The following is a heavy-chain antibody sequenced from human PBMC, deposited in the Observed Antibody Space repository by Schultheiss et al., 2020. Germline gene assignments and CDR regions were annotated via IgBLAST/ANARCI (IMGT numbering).Heavy chain of an antibody. CDR2: INAGNGNT. CDR3: ARAVGAEDAFDI. CDR1: GGTFSNYV. V-gene: IGHV1-3*01. D-gene: IGHD1-26*01. Sequence: ASVKVSCKASGGTFSNYVISWVRQAPGQGLEWMGGINAGNGNTRYSQRLQGRVTITRDTSASTSYMELSSLRSQDTAVYYCARAVGAEDAFDIWGQGTMVTVSS. J-gene: IGHJ3*02.